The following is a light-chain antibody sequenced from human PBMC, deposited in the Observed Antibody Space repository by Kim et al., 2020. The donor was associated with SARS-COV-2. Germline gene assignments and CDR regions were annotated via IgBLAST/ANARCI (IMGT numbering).Light chain of an antibody. CDR1: SLRNYY. CDR3: NSRDSSGNHLGV. CDR2: GKN. V-gene: IGLV3-19*01. J-gene: IGLJ1*01. Sequence: GQTVRITCHGDSLRNYYASWYQQKPGQAPVLVIYGKNNRPSGIPDRFSGSSSGNTASMTITGAQAEDEADYYCNSRDSSGNHLGVFGTGTKVTVL.